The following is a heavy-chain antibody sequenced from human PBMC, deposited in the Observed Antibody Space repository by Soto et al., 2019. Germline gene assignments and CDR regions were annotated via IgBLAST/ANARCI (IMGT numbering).Heavy chain of an antibody. J-gene: IGHJ4*02. CDR3: ARDPRYYDSGGYYDY. D-gene: IGHD3-22*01. V-gene: IGHV3-23*01. CDR1: GFSFTTYA. Sequence: ESGGGLVQPGGSLRLSCAASGFSFTTYAMGWVRQAPGKGLEWVSAVSGSGSTTYYADSVKGRFIISRNNAKTTAYLYMNSLRAEDTAVYYCARDPRYYDSGGYYDYWGQGTLVTVSS. CDR2: VSGSGSTT.